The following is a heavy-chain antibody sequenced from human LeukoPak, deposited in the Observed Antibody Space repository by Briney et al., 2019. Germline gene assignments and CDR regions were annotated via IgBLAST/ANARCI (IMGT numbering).Heavy chain of an antibody. D-gene: IGHD3-16*01. Sequence: SETLSLTCAVSGESFSGYYWSWLRQPSGKGLEWIGEINQSGDTNYNPSFESRVSMSVDASKKQFSLQVKSVTAADGAVYYCARSLSPYYDVTSAYWVWGYWGQGTPVSISS. CDR1: GESFSGYY. CDR2: INQSGDT. CDR3: ARSLSPYYDVTSAYWVWGY. J-gene: IGHJ4*02. V-gene: IGHV4-34*01.